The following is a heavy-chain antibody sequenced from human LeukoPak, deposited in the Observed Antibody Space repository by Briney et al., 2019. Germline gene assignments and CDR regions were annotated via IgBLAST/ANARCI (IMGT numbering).Heavy chain of an antibody. CDR3: ARAGGSWFPTIDY. Sequence: PSETLSLTCNVSGGSISSYYWSWIRQPPGKGLEWIGYIYYSGSTNYNPSLKSRVTISVDTSKNQFSLKLSSVTAADTAVYYCARAGGSWFPTIDYWGQGTLVTVSS. CDR2: IYYSGST. CDR1: GGSISSYY. J-gene: IGHJ4*02. V-gene: IGHV4-59*01. D-gene: IGHD6-13*01.